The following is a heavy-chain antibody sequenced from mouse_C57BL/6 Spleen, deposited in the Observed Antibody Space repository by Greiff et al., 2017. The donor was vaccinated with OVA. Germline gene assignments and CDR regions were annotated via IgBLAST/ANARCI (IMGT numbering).Heavy chain of an antibody. Sequence: EVQRVESGGGLVQPGGSLKLSCAASGFTFSDYYMYWVRQTPEKRLEWVAYISNGGGSTYYPDTVKGRFTISRDNAKNTLYLQMSRLKSEDTAMYYCARGGYSNFYFDVWGTGTTVTVSS. J-gene: IGHJ1*03. V-gene: IGHV5-12*01. CDR3: ARGGYSNFYFDV. CDR1: GFTFSDYY. D-gene: IGHD2-5*01. CDR2: ISNGGGST.